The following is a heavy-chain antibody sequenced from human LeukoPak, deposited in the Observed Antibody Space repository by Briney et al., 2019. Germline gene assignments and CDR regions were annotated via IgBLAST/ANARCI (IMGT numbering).Heavy chain of an antibody. J-gene: IGHJ4*02. CDR2: ISGNGGSK. CDR3: ANLRAVAGTEV. CDR1: GFTFSSYA. D-gene: IGHD6-19*01. Sequence: GGSLRLSCAASGFTFSSYAMRWVRQAPGKGLEWVSPISGNGGSKYFADSVKGRFTISRDNSKNTLYLQMNNLRAEDTAVYYCANLRAVAGTEVWGQGSLVTVSS. V-gene: IGHV3-23*01.